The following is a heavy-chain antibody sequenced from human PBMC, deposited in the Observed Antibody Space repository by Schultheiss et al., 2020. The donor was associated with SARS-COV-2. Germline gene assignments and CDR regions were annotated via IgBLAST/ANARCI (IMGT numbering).Heavy chain of an antibody. V-gene: IGHV3-30*12. CDR1: DFTFNTYW. D-gene: IGHD3-22*01. Sequence: GGSLRLSCAASDFTFNTYWMHWVRQAPGKGLEWLTLISYDSTNIHYADSVKGRFTISRDNAKNSPYLQMNSLRAEDTAIYYCARDYYDSSGYYYYYGMYVWGQGTTVTVSS. J-gene: IGHJ6*02. CDR2: ISYDSTNI. CDR3: ARDYYDSSGYYYYYGMYV.